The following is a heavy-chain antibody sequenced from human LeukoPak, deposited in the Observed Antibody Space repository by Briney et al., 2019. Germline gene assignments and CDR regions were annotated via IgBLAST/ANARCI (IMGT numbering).Heavy chain of an antibody. V-gene: IGHV3-48*02. J-gene: IGHJ4*02. CDR2: ISSSSSTI. D-gene: IGHD3-10*01. CDR3: ARDRYYGSGSYPGY. Sequence: GGSLRLSCAASGFTFSGYSMNWVRQAPGKGLEWVSYISSSSSTIYYADSVKGRFTISRDNAKNSLYLQMNSLRDEDTAVYYCARDRYYGSGSYPGYWGQGTLVTVSS. CDR1: GFTFSGYS.